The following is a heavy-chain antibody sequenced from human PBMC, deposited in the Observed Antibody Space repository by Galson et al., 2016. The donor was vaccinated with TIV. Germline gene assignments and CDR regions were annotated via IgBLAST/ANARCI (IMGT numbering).Heavy chain of an antibody. V-gene: IGHV4-61*02. D-gene: IGHD2-8*02. CDR3: ARDWGYGDHDITGVDP. J-gene: IGHJ5*02. CDR2: IYTSGAT. Sequence: TLSLTCSVSGDSISSGSFYWTWIRQPAGKGLEWIGRIYTSGATSYNPSLGGRVTISRDTFKNQFSLTLHSVTAAGTAMYFCARDWGYGDHDITGVDPWGQGTRVIVAS. CDR1: GDSISSGSFY.